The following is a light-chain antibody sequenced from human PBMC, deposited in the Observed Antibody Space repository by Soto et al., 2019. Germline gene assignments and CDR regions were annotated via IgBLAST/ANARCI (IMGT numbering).Light chain of an antibody. CDR3: QQYGRSPLMYT. CDR1: QSISSSY. CDR2: GAS. Sequence: EIVLTRSPGTLSLSPGERATLSCRASQSISSSYLGWYQQKPGQAPRLLIYGASSRATGIPDRFSGSGSGTDFTLTISRLEPEDFAVYYCQQYGRSPLMYTFGQGTKLEIK. J-gene: IGKJ2*01. V-gene: IGKV3-20*01.